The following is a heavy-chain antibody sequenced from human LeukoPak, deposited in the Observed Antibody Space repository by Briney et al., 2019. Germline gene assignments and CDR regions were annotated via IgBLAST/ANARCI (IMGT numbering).Heavy chain of an antibody. CDR3: ARWGATNGGHDF. V-gene: IGHV4-59*01. CDR2: IYYSGST. D-gene: IGHD1-26*01. CDR1: GASISYYY. J-gene: IGHJ4*02. Sequence: SETLSLTCTVSGASISYYYWSWIRQPPGKGLEWIGYIYYSGSTNYNPSLKSRVTISVDTSKNQFSLKLSSVTAADTAVYYCARWGATNGGHDFWGQGTLVTVSS.